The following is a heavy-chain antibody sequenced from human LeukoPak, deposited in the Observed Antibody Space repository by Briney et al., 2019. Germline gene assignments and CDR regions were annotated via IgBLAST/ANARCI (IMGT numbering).Heavy chain of an antibody. CDR1: GFTFSSYA. CDR3: AKELALAKPYDY. V-gene: IGHV3-23*01. J-gene: IGHJ4*02. Sequence: GGSLRLSCAASGFTFSSYAMSWVRQAPGKGLEGVSAISDSGGHTYYADSVKGRFTISRDNSKNTLHLQMDSLRVEDTAVYYCAKELALAKPYDYWGQGTLVTVSS. CDR2: ISDSGGHT.